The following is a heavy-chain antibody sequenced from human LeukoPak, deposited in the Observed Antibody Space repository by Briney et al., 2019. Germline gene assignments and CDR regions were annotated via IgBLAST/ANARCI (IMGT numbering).Heavy chain of an antibody. Sequence: ASVKVSCKASGYTFTSYYMHWVRQAPGQGLEWMGIINPSGGSTSYAQKFQGRVTMTGDTSTSTVYMELSSLRSEDTAVYYCARGHMDYYDSSGPDYWGQGTLVTVSS. CDR1: GYTFTSYY. D-gene: IGHD3-22*01. J-gene: IGHJ4*02. V-gene: IGHV1-46*01. CDR2: INPSGGST. CDR3: ARGHMDYYDSSGPDY.